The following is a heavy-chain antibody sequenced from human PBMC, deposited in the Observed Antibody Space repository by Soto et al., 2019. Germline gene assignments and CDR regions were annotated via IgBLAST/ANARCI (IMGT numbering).Heavy chain of an antibody. V-gene: IGHV4-59*01. CDR1: DGSSIGYY. D-gene: IGHD6-13*01. CDR3: ATWEYSSSWYYFGY. Sequence: SDRWSVADGSSIGYYWSWIRQHPGKGLEWIGYFYYSGSTNYNPSLKSRITISVDTSKNQFSLKLSSVTAADTAVYYCATWEYSSSWYYFGYWGQGTLVTVSS. J-gene: IGHJ4*02. CDR2: FYYSGST.